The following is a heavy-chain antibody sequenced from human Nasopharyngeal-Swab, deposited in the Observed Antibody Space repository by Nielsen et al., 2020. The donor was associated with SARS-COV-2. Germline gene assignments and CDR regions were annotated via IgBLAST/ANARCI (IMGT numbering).Heavy chain of an antibody. CDR3: ALGGDFDY. Sequence: SETLSLTCAVYGGSFNIYYWSWIRQPPGKGLEWIGEINHRGSTNYNPSLKRRVTISVDTSKTQFSLKLSSVTAADMAVYYCALGGDFDYWGQGTLVTVSS. CDR2: INHRGST. D-gene: IGHD3-16*01. V-gene: IGHV4-34*01. CDR1: GGSFNIYY. J-gene: IGHJ4*02.